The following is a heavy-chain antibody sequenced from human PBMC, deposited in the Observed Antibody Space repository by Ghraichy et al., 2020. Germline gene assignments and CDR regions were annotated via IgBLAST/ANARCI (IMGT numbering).Heavy chain of an antibody. CDR3: ARVPGMVTPDY. CDR1: GFTFSSYW. V-gene: IGHV3-74*01. CDR2: INSAGSTT. J-gene: IGHJ4*02. Sequence: GGSLRLSCPASGFTFSSYWMYWIRQAPGKGLVWVSRINSAGSTTNYADSVKGRFTISRDNAKNTLYLQMNSLRAEDTAVYYCARVPGMVTPDYWGQGTLVTVSS. D-gene: IGHD5-18*01.